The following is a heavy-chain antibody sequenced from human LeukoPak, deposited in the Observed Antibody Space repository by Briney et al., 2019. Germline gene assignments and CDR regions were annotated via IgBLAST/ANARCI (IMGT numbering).Heavy chain of an antibody. D-gene: IGHD4-11*01. J-gene: IGHJ3*02. CDR1: GGSISSYY. CDR2: IYYSGST. Sequence: SETLSLTCTVSGGSISSYYWSWIRQPPGKGLEWIGYIYYSGSTNYNPSLKSRVTISVDTSKNQFSLKLSSVTAADTAVYYCARAMTTVTTSGGAFDIWGQGTMVTVSS. V-gene: IGHV4-59*01. CDR3: ARAMTTVTTSGGAFDI.